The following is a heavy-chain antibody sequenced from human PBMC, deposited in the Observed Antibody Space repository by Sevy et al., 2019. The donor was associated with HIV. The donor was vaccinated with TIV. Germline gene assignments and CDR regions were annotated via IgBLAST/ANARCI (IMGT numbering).Heavy chain of an antibody. CDR3: ARDRAYSAVDY. Sequence: GGSLRLSCVASGFTFSDSWMIWVRQAPGKGLEWIAFINEDGGRLGYVDSVRGRFTISRENIKNSLYLQMNNLRAEDTASYFCARDRAYSAVDYWGQGTLVTVSS. CDR2: INEDGGRL. D-gene: IGHD5-18*01. J-gene: IGHJ4*02. V-gene: IGHV3-7*01. CDR1: GFTFSDSW.